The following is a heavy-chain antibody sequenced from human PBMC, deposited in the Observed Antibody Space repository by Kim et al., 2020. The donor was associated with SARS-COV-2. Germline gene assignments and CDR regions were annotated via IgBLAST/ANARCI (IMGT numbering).Heavy chain of an antibody. CDR2: INTNTGNP. D-gene: IGHD3-10*01. CDR1: GYTFTSYA. J-gene: IGHJ4*02. V-gene: IGHV7-4-1*02. CDR3: ARERYYYGSGSYFGLPFVDY. Sequence: ASVKVSCKASGYTFTSYAMNWVRQAPGQGLEWMGWINTNTGNPTYAQGFTGRFVFSLDTSVSTAYLQISSLKAEDTAVYYCARERYYYGSGSYFGLPFVDYWGQGTLVTVSS.